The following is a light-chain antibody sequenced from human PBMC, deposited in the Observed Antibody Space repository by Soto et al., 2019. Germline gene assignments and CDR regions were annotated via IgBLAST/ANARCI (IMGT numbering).Light chain of an antibody. CDR3: QQYGFS. V-gene: IGKV1-5*01. CDR1: QSVSYW. J-gene: IGKJ3*01. Sequence: DIHMTQSPSTLSASVGDRVTITCRASQSVSYWLAWYQQKPGKAPKLLIHDASSLESGVPSRFRGGGSGQAFTLTISCLQPDDFATYYCQQYGFSFGPGTKVEMK. CDR2: DAS.